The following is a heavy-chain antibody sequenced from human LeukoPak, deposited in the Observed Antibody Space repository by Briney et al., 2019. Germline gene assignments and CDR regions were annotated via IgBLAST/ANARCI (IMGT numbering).Heavy chain of an antibody. CDR1: GDSISRYC. CDR3: ATWGIAVAGTFDY. Sequence: PSETLSLTCIVSGDSISRYCWSWIRQLPGKGLEWIAFIHYSGSTNYNPSLKSRVTTSMDTSKNQFSLKLSSVTAADTAVYYCATWGIAVAGTFDYWGQGTLVTVST. D-gene: IGHD6-19*01. CDR2: IHYSGST. J-gene: IGHJ4*02. V-gene: IGHV4-59*08.